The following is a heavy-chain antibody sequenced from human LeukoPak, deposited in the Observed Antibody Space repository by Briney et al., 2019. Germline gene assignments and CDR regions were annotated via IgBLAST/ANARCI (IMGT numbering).Heavy chain of an antibody. Sequence: GGSLGLSCAASGFTFSSYWMHWVRQAPGKGLAWVSHINSDGSSTNYADSVKGRFTISRDNAKNTLYLQMSSLRAEDTAVYYCARKIGGSYYAFDSRGQWTMVTVSS. V-gene: IGHV3-74*01. CDR2: INSDGSST. J-gene: IGHJ3*02. CDR1: GFTFSSYW. D-gene: IGHD3-10*01. CDR3: ARKIGGSYYAFDS.